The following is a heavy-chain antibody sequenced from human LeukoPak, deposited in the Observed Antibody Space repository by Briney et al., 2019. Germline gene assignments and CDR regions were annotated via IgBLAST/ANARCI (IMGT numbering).Heavy chain of an antibody. D-gene: IGHD2-15*01. CDR1: GYTFTGYY. CDR3: ATFGPIVVLVAATPSDAFDV. Sequence: ASVKVSCKASGYTFTGYYMHWVRQAPGQGLAWMGWINPNSGGTNYAQKFQGRVTMTRDTSISTAYMELSRLRSDDTAVYYCATFGPIVVLVAATPSDAFDVWGQGTMVTVSS. J-gene: IGHJ3*01. V-gene: IGHV1-2*02. CDR2: INPNSGGT.